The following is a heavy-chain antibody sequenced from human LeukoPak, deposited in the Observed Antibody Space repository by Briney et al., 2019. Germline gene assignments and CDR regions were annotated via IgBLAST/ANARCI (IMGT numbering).Heavy chain of an antibody. CDR2: ISLTGLT. CDR3: SRENGAFSPFGY. V-gene: IGHV4-4*02. J-gene: IGHJ4*02. CDR1: GGSISNTNW. Sequence: PSETLSLTCGVSGGSISNTNWWRWVRQPPGQGLEWIGEISLTGLTHYNPSLESRVTVSLDKSKNQLSLNLTSVTAADTAVYYCSRENGAFSPFGYWRRGTLVTVLS. D-gene: IGHD2-8*01.